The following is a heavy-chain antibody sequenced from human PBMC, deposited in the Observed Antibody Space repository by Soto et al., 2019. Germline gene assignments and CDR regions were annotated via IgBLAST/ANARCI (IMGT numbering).Heavy chain of an antibody. CDR1: GYTFTSYD. CDR2: MNPNTGNS. CDR3: ARPAEANGWNGFGADKYYFDF. Sequence: ASVKVSCKASGYTFTSYDIYWVRQATGQGLEWMGWMNPNTGNSGYAQKFQGRVTMTSDTSISTAHMELSSLRSEVPAVYYCARPAEANGWNGFGADKYYFDFWGQGTLVTVSS. J-gene: IGHJ4*01. V-gene: IGHV1-8*01. D-gene: IGHD1-1*01.